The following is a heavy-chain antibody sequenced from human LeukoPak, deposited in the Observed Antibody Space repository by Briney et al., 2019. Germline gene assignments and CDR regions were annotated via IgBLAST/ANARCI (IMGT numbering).Heavy chain of an antibody. Sequence: GGSLRLSCAASGFTFSSYSMNWVRQAPGKGLEWVSYISSSSSTIYYADSVKGRFTISRDNAKNSLYLQMNSLRDEDTAVYYCARVMTGLGGARVRYYGMDVWGQGTTVTVSS. D-gene: IGHD3-3*01. CDR3: ARVMTGLGGARVRYYGMDV. CDR1: GFTFSSYS. CDR2: ISSSSSTI. V-gene: IGHV3-48*02. J-gene: IGHJ6*02.